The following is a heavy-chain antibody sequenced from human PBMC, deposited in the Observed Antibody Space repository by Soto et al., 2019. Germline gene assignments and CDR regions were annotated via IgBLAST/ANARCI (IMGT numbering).Heavy chain of an antibody. V-gene: IGHV4-30-2*01. CDR2: IYPNGNT. CDR3: ARVGGWFDP. D-gene: IGHD3-16*01. J-gene: IGHJ5*02. CDR1: GCSITSGGYS. Sequence: QLQLQESGSGLVKPSQTLSLTCGVSGCSITSGGYSWNWIRQTPGTGLEWIGYIYPNGNTYYNPSLNSRVTISLDMSKNQFSLKMTSVTAAATAVYFCARVGGWFDPWGQGTLVIVST.